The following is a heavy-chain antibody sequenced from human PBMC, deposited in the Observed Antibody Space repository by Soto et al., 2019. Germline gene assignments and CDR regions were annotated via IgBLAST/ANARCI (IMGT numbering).Heavy chain of an antibody. CDR1: PQYIGRGGYC. Sequence: TQSLTCTLSPQYIGRGGYCGSGIPQHPGKGLEWMGYIYYSGSTYYNPSLKSRVTIVVDTSKSQFSLKLSSVTAADTAVYYGAGGSYSSGRVNWLDPWGQGTLVTVSS. V-gene: IGHV4-31*03. J-gene: IGHJ5*02. CDR2: IYYSGST. CDR3: AGGSYSSGRVNWLDP. D-gene: IGHD6-25*01.